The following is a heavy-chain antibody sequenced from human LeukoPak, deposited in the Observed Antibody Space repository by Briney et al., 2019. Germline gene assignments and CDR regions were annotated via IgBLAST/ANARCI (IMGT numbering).Heavy chain of an antibody. CDR1: GGSISSYY. V-gene: IGHV4-59*01. Sequence: PSETLSLTCTVSGGSISSYYWSWVRQAPGKGLEWIGYIYYSGSTNYNPTLNNRVTISVDTSNTQFSLKLSPVPAADTAVYYCASYSYYYDSSGYFDYWGQGTLVTVSS. CDR3: ASYSYYYDSSGYFDY. J-gene: IGHJ4*02. D-gene: IGHD3-22*01. CDR2: IYYSGST.